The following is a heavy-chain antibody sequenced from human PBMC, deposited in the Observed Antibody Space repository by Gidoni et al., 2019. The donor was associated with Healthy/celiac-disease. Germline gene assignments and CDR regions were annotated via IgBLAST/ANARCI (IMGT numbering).Heavy chain of an antibody. CDR3: ARGTGFSYAPFYFDY. V-gene: IGHV4-59*01. CDR2: IYYSGST. D-gene: IGHD3-16*01. J-gene: IGHJ4*02. Sequence: QVQLQESGSGLVKPSETLSLTCTVSGGSISSYYWRWIRQPPGKGLEWIGYIYYSGSTNYNPSLKSRVTISVDTSKNQFSLKLSSVTAADTAVYYCARGTGFSYAPFYFDYWGQGTLVTVSS. CDR1: GGSISSYY.